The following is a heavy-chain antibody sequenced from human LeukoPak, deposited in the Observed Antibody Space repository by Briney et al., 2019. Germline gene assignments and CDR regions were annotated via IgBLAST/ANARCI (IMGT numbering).Heavy chain of an antibody. CDR2: FDPEDGET. CDR3: ATDSSGCSSTSCYIVRAFDI. Sequence: ASVNVSCKVSGYTLTELSMHWVRQAPGKGLEWMGGFDPEDGETIYAQKFQGRVTMTEDTSTDTAYMELSSLRSEDTAVYYCATDSSGCSSTSCYIVRAFDIWGQGTMVTVSS. V-gene: IGHV1-24*01. CDR1: GYTLTELS. D-gene: IGHD2-2*02. J-gene: IGHJ3*02.